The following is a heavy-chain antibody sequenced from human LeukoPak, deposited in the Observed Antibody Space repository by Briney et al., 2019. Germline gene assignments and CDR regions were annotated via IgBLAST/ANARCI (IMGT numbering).Heavy chain of an antibody. CDR3: AKSYTNGWSDYLDC. J-gene: IGHJ4*01. Sequence: GGSLRLSCAASGFTFSTYGMSWLCQAPGKGLEWVSTISGSGGSTYYADSVKGRFTISRYSSENTLYVQMNSLRVDDTAVYYCAKSYTNGWSDYLDCGGQGTVITVSS. D-gene: IGHD6-19*01. V-gene: IGHV3-23*01. CDR1: GFTFSTYG. CDR2: ISGSGGST.